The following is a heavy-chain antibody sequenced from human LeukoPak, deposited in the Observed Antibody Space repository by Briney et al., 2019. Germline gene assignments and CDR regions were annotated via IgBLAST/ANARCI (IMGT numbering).Heavy chain of an antibody. D-gene: IGHD5-18*01. Sequence: GGSLRLSCAASGFTFSSYAMHWVRQAPGKGLEWVAVISYDGSNKYYADSVKGRFTISRDNSKNTLYLQMNSLRAEDTAVYYCAREEGGLRGYSYGYFDYWGQGTLVTVSS. V-gene: IGHV3-30*04. CDR1: GFTFSSYA. CDR2: ISYDGSNK. CDR3: AREEGGLRGYSYGYFDY. J-gene: IGHJ4*02.